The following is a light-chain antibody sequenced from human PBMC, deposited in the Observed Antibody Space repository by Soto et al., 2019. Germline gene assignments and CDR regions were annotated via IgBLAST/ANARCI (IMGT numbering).Light chain of an antibody. V-gene: IGKV3-20*01. CDR3: QQYGSSPPWT. CDR1: QSVSSSY. CDR2: GAS. Sequence: DIVLTQSPGTLSLSPGERATLSCRASQSVSSSYLAWYQQKPGQAPRLLIYGASSRATGIPDRFSGSGSGTDFTLTISRLEPEDFELYYCQQYGSSPPWTFGQGTKVEIK. J-gene: IGKJ1*01.